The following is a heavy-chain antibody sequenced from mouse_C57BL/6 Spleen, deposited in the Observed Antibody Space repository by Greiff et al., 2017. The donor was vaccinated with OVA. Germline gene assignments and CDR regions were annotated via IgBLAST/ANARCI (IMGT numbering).Heavy chain of an antibody. CDR3: ARTRLLRPYYFDD. D-gene: IGHD1-2*01. Sequence: QVQLQQPGAELVKPGASVKLSCKASGYTFTSYWMHWVKQRPGQGLEWIGMIHPNSGSTNYNEKFKSKATLTVDKSSSTAYMQLSSLTSEYSAVYYCARTRLLRPYYFDDWGQGTTLTVSS. CDR2: IHPNSGST. J-gene: IGHJ2*01. V-gene: IGHV1-64*01. CDR1: GYTFTSYW.